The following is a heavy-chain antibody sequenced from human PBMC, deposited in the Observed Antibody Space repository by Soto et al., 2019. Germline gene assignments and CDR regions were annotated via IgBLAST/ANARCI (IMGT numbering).Heavy chain of an antibody. CDR2: TTAILGTR. J-gene: IGHJ4*02. CDR1: GDTLSHYG. CDR3: AAGDSSDTGDH. Sequence: QVHLVQSGAEGKKPGSSVKVSCKASGDTLSHYGVSWVRQVPGKGLEWMGGTTAILGTRDYAQKFQGRMTITSYESTTTSYMEVNSLTSDDPAVYYCAAGDSSDTGDHWGQGTLVTVSS. D-gene: IGHD5-18*01. V-gene: IGHV1-69*01.